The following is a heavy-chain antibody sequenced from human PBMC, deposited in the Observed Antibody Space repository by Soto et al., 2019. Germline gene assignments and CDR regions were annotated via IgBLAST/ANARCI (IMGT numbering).Heavy chain of an antibody. CDR1: GLRFSIYG. CDR2: IWSDGSNK. Sequence: GGSLRLSCAASGLRFSIYGMHWVRQAPGKGLEWVAVIWSDGSNKYYADSVKGRFTISRDNSKNTVYLQMNSLRVEDTAVYYCSTRGGSYRPAWDYYYYGMDVWGQGTTVTVSS. J-gene: IGHJ6*02. CDR3: STRGGSYRPAWDYYYYGMDV. V-gene: IGHV3-33*03. D-gene: IGHD2-15*01.